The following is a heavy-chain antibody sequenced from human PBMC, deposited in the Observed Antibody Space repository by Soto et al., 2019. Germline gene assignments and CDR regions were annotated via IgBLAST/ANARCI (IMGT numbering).Heavy chain of an antibody. J-gene: IGHJ4*02. D-gene: IGHD5-18*01. CDR3: ARDAKPVDSAMAPYFDY. CDR1: GFSFSSYA. V-gene: IGHV3-30-3*01. Sequence: QVQLVESGGGVVQPGRSLRLSCAASGFSFSSYAMHWVRQAPGKGLEWVALISYDGSNKYYADSVKGRFTISRDNSRNTLYLQMNSERPEDTAVYYCARDAKPVDSAMAPYFDYWGQGTLVTVSS. CDR2: ISYDGSNK.